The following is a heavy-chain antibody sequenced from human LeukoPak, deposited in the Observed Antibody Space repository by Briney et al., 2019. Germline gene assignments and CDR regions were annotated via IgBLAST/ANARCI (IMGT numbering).Heavy chain of an antibody. J-gene: IGHJ6*02. CDR3: ARSDRGAYVDCGMDV. D-gene: IGHD3-16*01. V-gene: IGHV3-74*01. Sequence: GRSLRLSCAASGFTFSHYWMHWVRQAPGKGLVWVSRINSDRSSTDYADSVKDRFTISRDNSRNTLSLKMNSLRAEDTAVYYCARSDRGAYVDCGMDVWGQGTAVTVSS. CDR2: INSDRSST. CDR1: GFTFSHYW.